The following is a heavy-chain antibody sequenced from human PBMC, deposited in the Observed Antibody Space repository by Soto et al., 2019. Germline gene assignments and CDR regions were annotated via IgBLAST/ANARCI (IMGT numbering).Heavy chain of an antibody. D-gene: IGHD3-22*01. Sequence: EVQLVESGGGLIQPGGSLRLSCAASGFTFSSNDMNGVRQAPGKGLEWVSLIYSGGSTYYADSVKGRFTISRDNSKNTLYLQMSSLRAEDTAVYYCATRPLLPGAPWCQGTMVTVSS. J-gene: IGHJ3*01. CDR3: ATRPLLPGAP. CDR1: GFTFSSND. CDR2: IYSGGST. V-gene: IGHV3-53*01.